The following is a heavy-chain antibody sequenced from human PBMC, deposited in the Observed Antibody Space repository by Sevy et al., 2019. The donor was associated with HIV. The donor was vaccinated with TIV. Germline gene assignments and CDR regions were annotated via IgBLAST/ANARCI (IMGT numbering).Heavy chain of an antibody. CDR1: GFTFSSYA. J-gene: IGHJ4*02. CDR3: VKGAYCGGDCYVNFDY. CDR2: ISGSGGST. V-gene: IGHV3-23*01. Sequence: GSLRLSCAASGFTFSSYAMSWVRQAPGKGLEWVSAISGSGGSTYYADSVKGRFTISRDNSKNTLYLQMKSLRAEETAVYYCVKGAYCGGDCYVNFDYWGQGTLVTVSS. D-gene: IGHD2-21*02.